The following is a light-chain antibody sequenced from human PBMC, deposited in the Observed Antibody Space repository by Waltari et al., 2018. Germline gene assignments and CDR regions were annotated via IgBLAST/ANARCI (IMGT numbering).Light chain of an antibody. CDR3: SSFAGSSQML. CDR2: EVS. CDR1: SSDVGGFDY. V-gene: IGLV2-8*01. Sequence: QSALTQPPSASGSPGQSVTISCTGTSSDVGGFDYVSWYQQHPGKVPRVMIYEVSKRPSGVPDRFSGSKSGTTASLTVSGLQVEDEADYYCSSFAGSSQMLFGGGTKLTVL. J-gene: IGLJ2*01.